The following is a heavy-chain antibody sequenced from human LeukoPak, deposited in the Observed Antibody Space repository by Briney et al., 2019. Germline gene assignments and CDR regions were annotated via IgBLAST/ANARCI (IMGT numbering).Heavy chain of an antibody. CDR1: GFTFSNFA. CDR3: AKGERWLQLDY. Sequence: GGSLRLSCAASGFTFSNFAMSWVRQAPGKGLEWVSSISGSGGSTYYADSVKGRFTISRDNSKNTLYLQMNSLRAEDTAVYYCAKGERWLQLDYWGQGTLVTVSS. CDR2: ISGSGGST. D-gene: IGHD5-24*01. V-gene: IGHV3-23*01. J-gene: IGHJ4*02.